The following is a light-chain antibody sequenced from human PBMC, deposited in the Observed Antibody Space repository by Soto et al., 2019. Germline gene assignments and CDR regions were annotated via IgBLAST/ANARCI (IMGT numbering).Light chain of an antibody. Sequence: EIVMTQSPATLSASPGERATLSCRAGQSVSSNLAWYQQKPGQAPRLLIYGASTRATGIPARFSGSGSGTEFTLTISSLQSEDFAVYYCQQYNNWPPTFGQGTKVDIK. CDR3: QQYNNWPPT. CDR1: QSVSSN. V-gene: IGKV3-15*01. CDR2: GAS. J-gene: IGKJ1*01.